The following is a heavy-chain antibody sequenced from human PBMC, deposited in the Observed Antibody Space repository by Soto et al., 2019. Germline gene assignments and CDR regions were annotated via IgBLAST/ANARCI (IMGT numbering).Heavy chain of an antibody. Sequence: QVQLQESGPGLVKASQTLSLTCTVSGDSISSDGYYLTWIRQHPGKGLEWIGDIYYSGSTSYNPSLESRVTMSVHTSDNQLSLKLLSVTAADTAVYYGARRHDALTGPDAFDVWGQGTKVTVSS. CDR1: GDSISSDGYY. D-gene: IGHD3-9*01. V-gene: IGHV4-31*03. CDR3: ARRHDALTGPDAFDV. CDR2: IYYSGST. J-gene: IGHJ3*01.